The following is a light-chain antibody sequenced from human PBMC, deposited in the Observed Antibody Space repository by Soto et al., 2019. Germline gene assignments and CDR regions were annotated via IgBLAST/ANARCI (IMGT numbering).Light chain of an antibody. V-gene: IGKV2-28*01. CDR3: MQALQTPIFT. J-gene: IGKJ3*01. CDR2: LGS. Sequence: DIVMTQSPLSLRVTPGEPASISCRSSQSLLHSNGYNYLDWYLQTPGQSPQLLMNLGSNRASRVPDSFSGTGSGTNCTLKISRVEADDVGMYYCMQALQTPIFTFGPGTKVDIK. CDR1: QSLLHSNGYNY.